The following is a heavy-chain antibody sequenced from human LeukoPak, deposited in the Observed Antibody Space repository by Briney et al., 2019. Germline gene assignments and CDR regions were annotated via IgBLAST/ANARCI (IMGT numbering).Heavy chain of an antibody. CDR3: AFIVGATLAVY. CDR2: ISGSGGST. V-gene: IGHV3-23*01. CDR1: GFTFSSYA. Sequence: PGGSLRLSCAASGFTFSSYAMSWVRQAPGRGLEWVSAISGSGGSTYYADSVKGRFTISRDNSKNTLYLQMNSLRAEDTAVYYCAFIVGATLAVYWGQGTLVTVSS. J-gene: IGHJ4*02. D-gene: IGHD1-26*01.